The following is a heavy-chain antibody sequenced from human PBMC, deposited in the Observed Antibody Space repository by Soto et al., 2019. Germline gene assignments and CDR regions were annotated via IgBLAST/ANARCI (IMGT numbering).Heavy chain of an antibody. CDR2: ISSSSSTI. CDR1: GFTFSSYS. V-gene: IGHV3-48*02. J-gene: IGHJ4*02. Sequence: PGGSLRLSCAASGFTFSSYSMNWVRQAPGKGLEWVSYISSSSSTIYYADSVKGRFTISRDNAKNSLYLQMNSLRDEDTAVYYCARDPSLYYYDSSGYFDYWGQGTLVTVSS. D-gene: IGHD3-22*01. CDR3: ARDPSLYYYDSSGYFDY.